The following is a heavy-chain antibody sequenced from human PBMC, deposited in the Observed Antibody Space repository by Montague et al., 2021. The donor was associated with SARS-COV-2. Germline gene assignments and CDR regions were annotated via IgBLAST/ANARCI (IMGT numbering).Heavy chain of an antibody. CDR1: GLTVSSNY. CDR3: ARDSYGMDV. CDR2: IYSGGST. Sequence: SLRLSCAASGLTVSSNYMSWVRQAPGKGLEGVSVIYSGGSTYYADSVKGRFTISRDNSKNTLYLQMNSLRDEDTAVYYCARDSYGMDVWGQGTTVTVSS. V-gene: IGHV3-66*02. J-gene: IGHJ6*02.